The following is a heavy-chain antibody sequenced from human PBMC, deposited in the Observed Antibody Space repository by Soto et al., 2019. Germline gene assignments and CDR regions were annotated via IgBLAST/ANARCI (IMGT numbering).Heavy chain of an antibody. D-gene: IGHD1-7*01. V-gene: IGHV3-30-3*01. CDR1: GFTFSDFE. CDR3: ARRTGTAPRLDY. Sequence: QVQLVESGGGVVQPGRSLRLSCSASGFTFSDFEMYWVRQAPGKGLDWVSFISYDGSNQYYAGSVKGRFTVSRDNSKHTLFLLMNSLRPEDTAVSFCARRTGTAPRLDYCGQGTLVTVSS. CDR2: ISYDGSNQ. J-gene: IGHJ4*02.